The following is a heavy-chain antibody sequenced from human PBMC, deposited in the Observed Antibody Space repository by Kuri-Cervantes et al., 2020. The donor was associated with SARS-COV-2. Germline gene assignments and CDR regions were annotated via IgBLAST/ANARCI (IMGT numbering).Heavy chain of an antibody. V-gene: IGHV3-30*02. CDR3: AKDGEGPTVPAAMGPEYFQH. J-gene: IGHJ1*01. Sequence: GGSLRLSCAASGFTFSSYGMHWVRQAPGKGLEGVAFIRYDGSNKYYADSVKGRFTISRDNSKNTLYLQMNSLRAEDTAVYYCAKDGEGPTVPAAMGPEYFQHWGQGTLVTVSS. CDR2: IRYDGSNK. D-gene: IGHD2-2*01. CDR1: GFTFSSYG.